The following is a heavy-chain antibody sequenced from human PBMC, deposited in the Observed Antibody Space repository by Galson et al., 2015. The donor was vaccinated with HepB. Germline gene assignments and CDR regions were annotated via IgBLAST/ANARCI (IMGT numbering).Heavy chain of an antibody. D-gene: IGHD2-15*01. CDR1: GGTFSSYA. CDR3: ARMVVAATVGYYYYYMDV. V-gene: IGHV1-69*13. J-gene: IGHJ6*03. CDR2: IIPIFGTA. Sequence: SVKVSCKASGGTFSSYAISWVRQAPGQGLEWMGGIIPIFGTANYAQKFQGRVTITADESTSTAYMELSSLRSEDTAVYYCARMVVAATVGYYYYYMDVSGKGTTVNASS.